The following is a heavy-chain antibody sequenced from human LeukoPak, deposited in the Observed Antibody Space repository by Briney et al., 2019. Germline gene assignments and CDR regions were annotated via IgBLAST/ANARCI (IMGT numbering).Heavy chain of an antibody. J-gene: IGHJ4*02. D-gene: IGHD2-2*03. CDR2: IKSDGGAT. CDR1: EFSFRSYW. V-gene: IGHV3-74*01. Sequence: GGSLRLSCAGYEFSFRSYWMHWVRQPPEKGLEWVFSIKSDGGATAYADSVKGRFSMSTDSAKNTASLQMNSLRVEDTAMYYCAMDINGDLFHVWGQGTPVTVSS. CDR3: AMDINGDLFHV.